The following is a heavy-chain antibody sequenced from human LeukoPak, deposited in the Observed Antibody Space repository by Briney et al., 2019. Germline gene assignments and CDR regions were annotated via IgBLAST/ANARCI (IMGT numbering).Heavy chain of an antibody. CDR1: GFTFSSYG. J-gene: IGHJ4*02. CDR3: AKDGRAASLDY. CDR2: IRYDGSSK. Sequence: GGSLRLSCAASGFTFSSYGMHWVRQAPGKGLEWVAFIRYDGSSKYYADSVKGRFTISRDNSKNTLYLQMNSLRAEDTAVYYCAKDGRAASLDYWGQGTLVTVSS. V-gene: IGHV3-30*02. D-gene: IGHD2-15*01.